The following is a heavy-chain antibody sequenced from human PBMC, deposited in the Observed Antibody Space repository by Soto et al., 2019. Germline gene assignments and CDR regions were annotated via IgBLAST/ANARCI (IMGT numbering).Heavy chain of an antibody. CDR1: GFTFDDYA. Sequence: EVQLVESGGGLVQPGRSLRLSCAASGFTFDDYAMHWVRQAPGKGLEWVSGISWNSGSIGYADSVKGRFTISRDNAKNSLYLQMNCLRAEDTALYYCAKARRGSSMVFFDYWGQGTLVTVSS. V-gene: IGHV3-9*01. J-gene: IGHJ4*02. CDR3: AKARRGSSMVFFDY. D-gene: IGHD6-6*01. CDR2: ISWNSGSI.